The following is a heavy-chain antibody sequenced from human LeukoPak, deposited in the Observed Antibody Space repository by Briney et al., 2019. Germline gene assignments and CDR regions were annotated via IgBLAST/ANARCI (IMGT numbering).Heavy chain of an antibody. CDR3: ARAPMGYDSSGYRHFDY. J-gene: IGHJ4*02. D-gene: IGHD3-22*01. Sequence: AGSLRLSCGASGFTFTSQWMRWVRQAPGKVMEWVANIQADGREKKHVDSVKGRFTASRDNAKNSLYLQMNSLRVGDTAVSYCARAPMGYDSSGYRHFDYWGQGTLVTVSS. CDR2: IQADGREK. CDR1: GFTFTSQW. V-gene: IGHV3-7*03.